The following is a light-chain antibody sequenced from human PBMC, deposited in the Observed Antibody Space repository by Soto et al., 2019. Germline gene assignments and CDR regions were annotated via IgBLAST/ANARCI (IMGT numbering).Light chain of an antibody. Sequence: QSVLTQPPSVSGAPGQRVTISCTGSSSNIGAGYDVHWYQQLPGTAPKLLIYGNSNRPSGVPDRFSGSKSGTSASLAITGIQGEEEAVYYCQSYDSGPSGGVFGGGPKLPAL. CDR2: GNS. CDR1: SSNIGAGYD. V-gene: IGLV1-40*01. CDR3: QSYDSGPSGGV. J-gene: IGLJ2*01.